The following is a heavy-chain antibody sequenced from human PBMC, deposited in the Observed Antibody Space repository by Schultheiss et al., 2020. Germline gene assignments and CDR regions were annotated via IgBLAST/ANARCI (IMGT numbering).Heavy chain of an antibody. V-gene: IGHV3-33*08. Sequence: GESLKISCAASGFTFSSYAMSWVRQAPGKGLEWVAVIWYDGSNKYYADSVKGRFTISRDNSKNTLYLQMNSLRAEDTAVYYCARAAAGTTPLVDYWGQGTLVTGSS. CDR3: ARAAAGTTPLVDY. J-gene: IGHJ4*02. CDR1: GFTFSSYA. CDR2: IWYDGSNK. D-gene: IGHD6-13*01.